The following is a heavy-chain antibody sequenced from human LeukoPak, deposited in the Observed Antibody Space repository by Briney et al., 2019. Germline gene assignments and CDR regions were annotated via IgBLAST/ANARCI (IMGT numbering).Heavy chain of an antibody. D-gene: IGHD2-2*02. Sequence: SETLSLTCAVYGGSFSGYYWSWIRQPPGKGLEWIGEINHSGSTNYNPSLKSRVTISVDTSKNQFSLKLSSVTAADTAVYYCARGPYCSSTSCYTRRFDYWGQGTLVTVSS. CDR2: INHSGST. V-gene: IGHV4-34*01. CDR3: ARGPYCSSTSCYTRRFDY. J-gene: IGHJ4*02. CDR1: GGSFSGYY.